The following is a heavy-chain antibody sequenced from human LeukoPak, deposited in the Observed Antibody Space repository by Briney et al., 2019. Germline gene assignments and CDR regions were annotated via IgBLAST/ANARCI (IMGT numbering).Heavy chain of an antibody. J-gene: IGHJ4*02. D-gene: IGHD3-22*01. CDR2: IYSGGLT. CDR1: GFTVSSNY. CDR3: ARESNSGYYLSY. V-gene: IGHV3-66*01. Sequence: GGSLRLSCAASGFTVSSNYMSWVRQAPGKGPEWVSVIYSGGLTYYADSVKGRFTISRDNPKNTLYLQMNSLRAEDTAVYYCARESNSGYYLSYWGQGTLVTVSS.